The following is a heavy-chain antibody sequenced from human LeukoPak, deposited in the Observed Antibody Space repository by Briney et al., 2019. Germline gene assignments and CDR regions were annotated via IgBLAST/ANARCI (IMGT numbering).Heavy chain of an antibody. CDR1: GFTFSNYA. CDR2: TKTKANSYTT. Sequence: GGSLRLSCAASGFTFSNYAMSWVRQAPGKGLEWVGRTKTKANSYTTEYAASVKGRFTISRDDSKNSLYLQMNSLKSEDTAVYYCARGFRSFDSWGQGTLVTVSS. CDR3: ARGFRSFDS. D-gene: IGHD2-15*01. V-gene: IGHV3-72*01. J-gene: IGHJ4*02.